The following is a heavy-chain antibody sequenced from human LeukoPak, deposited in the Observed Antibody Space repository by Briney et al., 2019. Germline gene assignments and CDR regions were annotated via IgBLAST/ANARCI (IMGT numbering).Heavy chain of an antibody. V-gene: IGHV3-20*04. CDR2: INWNGGRT. J-gene: IGHJ3*01. CDR1: GFTFDDYG. D-gene: IGHD1-26*01. CDR3: AKDRGGSSELGDAFDV. Sequence: PGGSLRLSCAASGFTFDDYGMSWVRQAPGKGLEWVSGINWNGGRTGYAESVKGRFTISRDNAKNSLYLQMNSLRVEDTALYYCAKDRGGSSELGDAFDVWGQGTMVRVSS.